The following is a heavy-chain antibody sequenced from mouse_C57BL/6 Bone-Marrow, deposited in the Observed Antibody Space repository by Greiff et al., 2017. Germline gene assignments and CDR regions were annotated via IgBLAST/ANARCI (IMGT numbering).Heavy chain of an antibody. J-gene: IGHJ2*01. V-gene: IGHV1-59*01. CDR2: IDPSDSST. CDR1: GYTFTSYW. Sequence: QVQLQQPGAELVRPGTSVKLSCKASGYTFTSYWMHWVQQRPGQGLEWIGVIDPSDSSTNYNQKFKGKATLTVDTSSSTAYMQLSSLTSEDSAVYYCARLWDGDYWFQGTTLTVSS. D-gene: IGHD4-1*01. CDR3: ARLWDGDY.